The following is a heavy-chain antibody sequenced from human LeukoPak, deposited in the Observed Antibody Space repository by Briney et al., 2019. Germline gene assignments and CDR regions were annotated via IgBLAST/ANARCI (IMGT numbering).Heavy chain of an antibody. Sequence: GGSLRLSCVASGFTFSSYAMSWVRQAPGKGLEWVSAIRESGGSTHYADSVKGRFTISRDNSKNTLYLQMNSLRAEDTAVYYCAKDPTHWGNMKSYWGQGTLVTVSS. CDR1: GFTFSSYA. J-gene: IGHJ4*02. V-gene: IGHV3-23*01. D-gene: IGHD3-16*01. CDR2: IRESGGST. CDR3: AKDPTHWGNMKSY.